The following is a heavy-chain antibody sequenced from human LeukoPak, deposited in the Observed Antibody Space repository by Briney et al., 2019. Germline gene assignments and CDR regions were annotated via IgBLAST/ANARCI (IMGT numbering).Heavy chain of an antibody. CDR2: ISAGGGST. Sequence: GGSLRLSCAASGFTFSSYAMNWVRQAPGKGLEWVSGISAGGGSTNHADSVKGRFTISRDNSKNTLYLQMNSLRAEDTAVYYCAKDQSYSSNWYRGMDVWGQGTTVTVSS. CDR3: AKDQSYSSNWYRGMDV. D-gene: IGHD6-13*01. V-gene: IGHV3-23*01. J-gene: IGHJ6*02. CDR1: GFTFSSYA.